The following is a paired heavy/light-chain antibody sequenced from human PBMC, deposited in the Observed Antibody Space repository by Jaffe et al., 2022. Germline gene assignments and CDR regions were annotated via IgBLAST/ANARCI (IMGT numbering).Light chain of an antibody. CDR1: QSVSIY. J-gene: IGKJ4*01. V-gene: IGKV3-11*01. CDR2: DAS. CDR3: QQRKNWPPLT. Sequence: EVVLTQSPATLSLSPGERATLSCRASQSVSIYLAWYQQKPGQAPRLLIYDASNRATGIPARFSGSGSGTDFTLTISSLEPEDFAVYYCQQRKNWPPLTFGGGTKVEIK.
Heavy chain of an antibody. CDR1: GYSISSAYY. J-gene: IGHJ5*02. CDR3: ARHGDYCSSTTCYVPGFDP. D-gene: IGHD2-2*01. Sequence: QVQLQESGPGLVKPSETLSLTCAVSGYSISSAYYWGWIRQPPGKGLEWIGSISHSGSTYYNPSLKSRVTISVDTSKNHFSLKLSSVTAADTAVYFCARHGDYCSSTTCYVPGFDPWGQGILVTVSS. CDR2: ISHSGST. V-gene: IGHV4-38-2*01.